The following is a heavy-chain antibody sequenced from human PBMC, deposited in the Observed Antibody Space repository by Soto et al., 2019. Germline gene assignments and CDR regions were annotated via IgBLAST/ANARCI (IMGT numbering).Heavy chain of an antibody. CDR1: GGTFSSYA. D-gene: IGHD4-17*01. CDR3: ARADYGGNSGYYYYYYGMDV. V-gene: IGHV1-69*01. CDR2: IIPIFGTA. J-gene: IGHJ6*02. Sequence: QVQLVQSGAEVKKPGSSVKVSCKASGGTFSSYAISWVRQAPGQGLEWMGGIIPIFGTASYAQKFQGRVTITADESTSTAYMELSSLRSEDTAVYYCARADYGGNSGYYYYYYGMDVWGQGTTVTVSS.